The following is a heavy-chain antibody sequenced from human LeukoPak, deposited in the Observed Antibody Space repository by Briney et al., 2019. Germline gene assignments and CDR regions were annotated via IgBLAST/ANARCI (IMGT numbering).Heavy chain of an antibody. D-gene: IGHD4-17*01. J-gene: IGHJ5*02. CDR2: INPSGGST. CDR1: GYTFTNYY. V-gene: IGHV1-46*01. Sequence: GASVKVSCKASGYTFTNYYVHWVRQAPGQGLEWMGVINPSGGSTNYAQKFQGRVTITRDTSTSTVYMEPSSLRSEDTAVYYCARDSTVTTFRGCVDPWGQGTLVTVSS. CDR3: ARDSTVTTFRGCVDP.